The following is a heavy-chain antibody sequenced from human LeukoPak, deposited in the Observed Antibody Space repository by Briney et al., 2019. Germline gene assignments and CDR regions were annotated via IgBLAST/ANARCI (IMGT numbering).Heavy chain of an antibody. Sequence: GSLRLSCAASGFTFSTYAMSWVRQAPGRGLEWVSAISVTGGSTHSADSVKGRFTISRDNSKNTLYLQMNSLRAEDAAVYFCAKAPVTSCRGAYCYPFDSWGQGTLVTVSS. V-gene: IGHV3-23*01. CDR2: ISVTGGST. D-gene: IGHD2-21*01. J-gene: IGHJ4*02. CDR1: GFTFSTYA. CDR3: AKAPVTSCRGAYCYPFDS.